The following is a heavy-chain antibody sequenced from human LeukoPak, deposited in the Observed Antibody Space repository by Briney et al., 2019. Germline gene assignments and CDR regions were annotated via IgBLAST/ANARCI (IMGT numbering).Heavy chain of an antibody. V-gene: IGHV3-30*02. D-gene: IGHD3-10*01. CDR1: GFTFSSYG. CDR2: IRYDGSNK. J-gene: IGHJ4*02. Sequence: GGSLRLSCAASGFTFSSYGMHWVRQAPGKGLEWVAFIRYDGSNKYYADSVKGRFTISRDNSKNTLYLQMNSLRAEDTAVYYCARDKVGVVRGVSDYWGQGTLVTVSS. CDR3: ARDKVGVVRGVSDY.